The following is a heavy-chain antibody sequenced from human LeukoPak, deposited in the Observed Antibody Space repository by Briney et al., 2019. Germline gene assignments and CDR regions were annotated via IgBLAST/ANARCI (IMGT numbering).Heavy chain of an antibody. Sequence: PSETLSLTCTVSGGSNSSRTSYWGWIRQPPGKGLEWIGNIYYTENTYYNPSLKSRVTMSVDRSKNQFSLKLSSVTAADTAVYYCARDGPAMGYDFWSGGNWFDPWGQGTLVTVSS. J-gene: IGHJ5*02. CDR2: IYYTENT. CDR1: GGSNSSRTSY. V-gene: IGHV4-39*07. D-gene: IGHD3-3*01. CDR3: ARDGPAMGYDFWSGGNWFDP.